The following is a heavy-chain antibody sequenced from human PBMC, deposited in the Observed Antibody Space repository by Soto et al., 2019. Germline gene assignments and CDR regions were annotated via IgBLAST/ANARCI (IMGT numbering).Heavy chain of an antibody. J-gene: IGHJ3*02. CDR2: SIPLVGMT. V-gene: IGHV1-69*02. Sequence: QVQLVQSGAEVKKPGASVKVSCRASGGTLSTYSLNWVRQTPGQGLAGVGGSIPLVGMTNYAEKFRGRVTFTADKSTSTAYMELSSLRSEDTAVYVCAGGTKLGIVVVPATVDIWGQGPMVTVSS. CDR1: GGTLSTYS. D-gene: IGHD3-22*01. CDR3: AGGTKLGIVVVPATVDI.